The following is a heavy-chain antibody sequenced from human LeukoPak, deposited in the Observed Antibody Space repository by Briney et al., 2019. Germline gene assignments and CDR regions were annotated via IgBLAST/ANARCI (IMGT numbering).Heavy chain of an antibody. CDR2: INPNSGGT. CDR3: ARDYYDSSGFGAFDI. Sequence: SVKVSCKASGYTFTAYYMHWVRLAPGQGLEWKGWINPNSGGTNYAQKFQGRVTMTRDTSISTAYMELGRLRSDDTAVYYCARDYYDSSGFGAFDIWGQGTMVTVSS. J-gene: IGHJ3*02. D-gene: IGHD3-22*01. CDR1: GYTFTAYY. V-gene: IGHV1-2*02.